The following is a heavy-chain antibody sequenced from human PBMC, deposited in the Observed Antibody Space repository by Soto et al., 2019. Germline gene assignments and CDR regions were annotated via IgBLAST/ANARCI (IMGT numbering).Heavy chain of an antibody. CDR1: GGSFSGYY. D-gene: IGHD6-13*01. Sequence: SETLSHTCAGYGGSFSGYYWTWIRQPPGTGLEWIGEINHSGSTNYNPSLKSRFSISVDTSKNQFSLQLSSVTVADTAVYYCARDFKRYSSPPGPIEYWGLGTLVTLAS. CDR3: ARDFKRYSSPPGPIEY. CDR2: INHSGST. V-gene: IGHV4-34*01. J-gene: IGHJ4*02.